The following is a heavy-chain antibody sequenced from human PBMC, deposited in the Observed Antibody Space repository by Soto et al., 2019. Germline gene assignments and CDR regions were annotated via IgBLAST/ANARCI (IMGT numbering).Heavy chain of an antibody. CDR2: ISASDGST. V-gene: IGHV1-18*01. D-gene: IGHD3-10*01. CDR3: ATYYFGSGSYYRFDN. Sequence: VQSGGEVKKPGASVRVSCKASGYAFSFGFSWVRQAPGQGLEWMGWISASDGSTNSAQKFRGRISLTTDTSTTTAYLYLLSLTSDDTAVYFCATYYFGSGSYYRFDNWGQGTLVTVSS. J-gene: IGHJ4*02. CDR1: GYAFSFG.